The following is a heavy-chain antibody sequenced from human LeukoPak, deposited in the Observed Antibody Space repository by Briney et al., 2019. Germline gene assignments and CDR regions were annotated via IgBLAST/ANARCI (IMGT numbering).Heavy chain of an antibody. CDR2: ISSSSDYT. CDR3: ARISTVVKSGDY. CDR1: GFTFSNYA. D-gene: IGHD4-23*01. J-gene: IGHJ4*02. V-gene: IGHV3-21*01. Sequence: PGGSLRLSCTASGFTFSNYAMSWVRQAPGKGLEWVSWISSSSDYTYYADSMKGRFTISRDNAKNSLYLQMNSLRAEDTAVCYCARISTVVKSGDYWGQGTLVTVSS.